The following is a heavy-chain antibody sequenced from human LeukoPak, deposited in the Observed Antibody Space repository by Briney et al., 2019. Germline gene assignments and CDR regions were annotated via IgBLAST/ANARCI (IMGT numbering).Heavy chain of an antibody. V-gene: IGHV4-4*07. Sequence: SETLSLTCTVSGGSISNYYWSWIRQPAGKGLEWIGRKYARGSSNYNPPVQSRVTMSVDTSKNQFSLKLRSVTAADTAVYYWARLKGHSGYDYFDYWGQGTLVTVSS. CDR2: KYARGSS. CDR1: GGSISNYY. CDR3: ARLKGHSGYDYFDY. D-gene: IGHD5-12*01. J-gene: IGHJ4*02.